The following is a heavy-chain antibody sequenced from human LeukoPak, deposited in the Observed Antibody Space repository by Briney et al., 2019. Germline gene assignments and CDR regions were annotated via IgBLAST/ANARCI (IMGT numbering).Heavy chain of an antibody. V-gene: IGHV3-21*01. CDR2: ISSSSSYI. CDR3: ARDSYSSSSQYYYYYGMDV. Sequence: GGSLRLSCAASGFTFSSYSMNWVRQAPGKELEWVSSISSSSSYIYYADSVKGRFTISRDNAKNSLYLQMNSLRAEDTAVYYCARDSYSSSSQYYYYYGMDVWGQGTTVTVSS. D-gene: IGHD6-6*01. CDR1: GFTFSSYS. J-gene: IGHJ6*02.